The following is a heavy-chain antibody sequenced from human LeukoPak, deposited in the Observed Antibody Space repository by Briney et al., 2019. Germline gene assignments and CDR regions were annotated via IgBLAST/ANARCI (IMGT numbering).Heavy chain of an antibody. D-gene: IGHD2-8*01. CDR2: IYYSGST. Sequence: PSETLSLTCAVYGGSFSGYYWSWIRQPPGKGLEWVGSIYYSGSTYQNPSLKSRVTISVDTSKNQFSLKLSSVTAADTAVYYCARGDYCTNSVCLFDYWGQGTLVTVSS. CDR1: GGSFSGYY. V-gene: IGHV4-34*01. CDR3: ARGDYCTNSVCLFDY. J-gene: IGHJ4*02.